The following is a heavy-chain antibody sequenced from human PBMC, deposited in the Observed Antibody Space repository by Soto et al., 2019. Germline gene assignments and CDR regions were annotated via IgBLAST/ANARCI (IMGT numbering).Heavy chain of an antibody. Sequence: SEPLSLTCSVVGAYMNNYYGIRVRQHPGRGLEWIGYMYSSGSSNYNSSLKSRVTISVDTSRNQFSLKLSSVTAADTAVYYYVRSGHIFVGVMWGLGTLVTVSS. CDR1: GAYMNNYY. V-gene: IGHV4-59*01. J-gene: IGHJ4*02. CDR2: MYSSGSS. CDR3: VRSGHIFVGVM. D-gene: IGHD3-16*01.